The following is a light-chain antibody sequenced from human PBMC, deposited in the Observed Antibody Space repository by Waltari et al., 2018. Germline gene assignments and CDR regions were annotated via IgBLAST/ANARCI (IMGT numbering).Light chain of an antibody. CDR2: YDS. CDR3: QVWDANNEPGL. Sequence: SYVLTQPPSVSVAPGETARITCGGNNIGTKSVHWYRQKPGQDPVLVISYDSDRPSGIPERFSGSNSGDTATLTISRVEAGDEADYYCQVWDANNEPGLFGTGTEVTV. J-gene: IGLJ1*01. V-gene: IGLV3-21*01. CDR1: NIGTKS.